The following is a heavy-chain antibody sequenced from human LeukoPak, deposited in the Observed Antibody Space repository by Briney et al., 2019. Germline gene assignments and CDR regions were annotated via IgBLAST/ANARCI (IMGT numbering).Heavy chain of an antibody. CDR3: ARARREGVIDDDSFDY. D-gene: IGHD2-21*01. CDR1: GFTFSSYG. V-gene: IGHV3-30*02. CDR2: IRYDGSNK. J-gene: IGHJ4*02. Sequence: GGSLRLSCAASGFTFSSYGMHWVRQAPGKGLEWVAFIRYDGSNKYYADSVKGRFTISRDNSKNTVYLQMNSLRAEDTGVYYCARARREGVIDDDSFDYWGREPLATASS.